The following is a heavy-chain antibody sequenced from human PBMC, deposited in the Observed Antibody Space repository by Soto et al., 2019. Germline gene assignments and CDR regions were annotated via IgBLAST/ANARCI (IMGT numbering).Heavy chain of an antibody. V-gene: IGHV1-3*01. CDR2: INAGNGNT. CDR1: GYTFTSYA. J-gene: IGHJ6*03. Sequence: ASVKVSCKASGYTFTSYAMHWVRQAPGQRLEWMGWINAGNGNTKYSQKFQGRVTITRDTSASTAYMELSSLRSEDTAVYYCARDKPTYNWNYESRDYYYYYMDVWGKGTTVTVSS. D-gene: IGHD1-7*01. CDR3: ARDKPTYNWNYESRDYYYYYMDV.